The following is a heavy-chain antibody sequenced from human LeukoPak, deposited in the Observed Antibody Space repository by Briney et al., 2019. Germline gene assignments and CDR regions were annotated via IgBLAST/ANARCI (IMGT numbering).Heavy chain of an antibody. CDR3: ARVPTPYSSRAVGFDP. J-gene: IGHJ5*02. Sequence: PSQTLSLTCSVSGDSIGSGGYYWSWIRQSPGKGLEWIGHIYHSGSSNYNPSLKSRVVMSVDRSKNQFSLTLASVTAADTAVYFCARVPTPYSSRAVGFDPWGQGTLVTVSS. V-gene: IGHV4-30-2*06. D-gene: IGHD6-13*01. CDR2: IYHSGSS. CDR1: GDSIGSGGYY.